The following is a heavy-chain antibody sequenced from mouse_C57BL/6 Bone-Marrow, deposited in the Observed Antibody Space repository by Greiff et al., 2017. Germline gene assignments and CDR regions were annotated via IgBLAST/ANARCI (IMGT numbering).Heavy chain of an antibody. J-gene: IGHJ4*01. V-gene: IGHV5-17*01. Sequence: DVKLVESGGGLVKPGGSLKLSCAASGFTFSDYGMHWVRQAPEQGLEWVAYISSGSSTIYYADTVKGRFTISRDNAKNTLFLQMTSLRSEDTAMYYCAITTVVATDAMDYWGQGTSVTVSS. CDR2: ISSGSSTI. D-gene: IGHD1-1*01. CDR3: AITTVVATDAMDY. CDR1: GFTFSDYG.